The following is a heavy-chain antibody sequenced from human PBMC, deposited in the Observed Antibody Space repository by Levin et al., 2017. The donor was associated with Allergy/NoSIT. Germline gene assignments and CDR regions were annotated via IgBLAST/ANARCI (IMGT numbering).Heavy chain of an antibody. D-gene: IGHD4-17*01. CDR1: GYSFGSYW. V-gene: IGHV5-51*01. CDR3: ARRYDDGDSRDY. CDR2: IYPGDSDT. J-gene: IGHJ4*02. Sequence: GESLKISCKGSGYSFGSYWIGWVRQMPGKGLEWMGIIYPGDSDTRYSPSFQGQVTISADKSISTTYLHWSSLKASDSAMYYCARRYDDGDSRDYWGQGTLVTVSS.